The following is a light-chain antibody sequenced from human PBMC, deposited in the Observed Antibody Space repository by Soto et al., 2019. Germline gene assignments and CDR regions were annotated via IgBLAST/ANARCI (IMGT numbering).Light chain of an antibody. CDR2: EVS. V-gene: IGLV2-14*01. CDR3: SSYTSTKVL. CDR1: SSDVGGYNF. J-gene: IGLJ2*01. Sequence: QSVLTQPASVSGTPGQSVTISCTGTSSDVGGYNFVSWYQQYPGKAPKLMIYEVSDRPSGVSNRFSGSKSGNTASLTISGLQPEDEADYYCSSYTSTKVLFGGGTKLTVL.